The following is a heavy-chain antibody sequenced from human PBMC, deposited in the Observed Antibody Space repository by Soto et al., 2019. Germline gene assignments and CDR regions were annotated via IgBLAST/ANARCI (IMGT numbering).Heavy chain of an antibody. J-gene: IGHJ4*02. CDR1: GYTFTIYG. Sequence: QVHLVQSVAEVKKPGASVKVSCKGSGYTFTIYGITWVRQAPGQGLEWMGWISAHNGKTDYAQKLQGRVTVTRDTSTSTAYMELRSMRSDDTAVYYCARGRYGDYWGQGALVTGPS. CDR3: ARGRYGDY. V-gene: IGHV1-18*01. CDR2: ISAHNGKT. D-gene: IGHD1-1*01.